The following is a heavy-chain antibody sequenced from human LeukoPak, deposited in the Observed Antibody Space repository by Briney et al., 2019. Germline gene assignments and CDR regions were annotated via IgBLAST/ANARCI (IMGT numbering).Heavy chain of an antibody. CDR1: GFTFSSYS. CDR2: ISSSSYI. D-gene: IGHD3-10*01. J-gene: IGHJ4*02. Sequence: GGSLRLSCAASGFTFSSYSMNWVRQAPGKGLEWASSISSSSYIYYADSVKGRFTISRDNAKNSLYLQMNSLRAEDTAVYYCARDRGTMVRGVISWNYWGQGTLVTVSS. V-gene: IGHV3-21*01. CDR3: ARDRGTMVRGVISWNY.